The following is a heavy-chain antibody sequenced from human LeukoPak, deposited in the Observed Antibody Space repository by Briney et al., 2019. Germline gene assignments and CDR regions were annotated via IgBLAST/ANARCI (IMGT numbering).Heavy chain of an antibody. V-gene: IGHV3-23*01. Sequence: GGSLRLSCAASGFTFSSYAMSWVRQAPGKGLEWVSAISGSGGSTYYADSVKGRFTISRDNSKNTLYLQMNSLRAEDTAVYYCARGEAAYCGGDCYFRHWFDPWGQGTLVTVSS. D-gene: IGHD2-21*02. CDR1: GFTFSSYA. CDR2: ISGSGGST. J-gene: IGHJ5*02. CDR3: ARGEAAYCGGDCYFRHWFDP.